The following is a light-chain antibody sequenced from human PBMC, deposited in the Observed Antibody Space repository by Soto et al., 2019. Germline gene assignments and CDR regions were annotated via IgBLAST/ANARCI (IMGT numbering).Light chain of an antibody. Sequence: ELVLTQSPGTLSLSPGERATLSCRASQSVSSFYLAWYQQKPGQAPRLLIYGASGRATGNPDRFSGSGSGTDFTLTISRLEPEDFAVYYCQHYGSSPRTFGQGTKVEVK. CDR1: QSVSSFY. CDR3: QHYGSSPRT. V-gene: IGKV3-20*01. J-gene: IGKJ1*01. CDR2: GAS.